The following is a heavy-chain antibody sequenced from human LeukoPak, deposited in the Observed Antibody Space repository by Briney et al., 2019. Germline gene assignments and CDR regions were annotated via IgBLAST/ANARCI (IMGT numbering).Heavy chain of an antibody. CDR1: GGSISTYY. CDR2: IYYSGST. V-gene: IGHV4-59*01. J-gene: IGHJ5*02. Sequence: SETLSLTCTVSGGSISTYYWSWIRQPPGKGLEWIGYIYYSGSTNYNPSLKSRVTISIDTSKNQFSLNLISVTAADTAVYYCARGPNCSGGSCYLNWFDPWGQGTLVTVSS. CDR3: ARGPNCSGGSCYLNWFDP. D-gene: IGHD2-15*01.